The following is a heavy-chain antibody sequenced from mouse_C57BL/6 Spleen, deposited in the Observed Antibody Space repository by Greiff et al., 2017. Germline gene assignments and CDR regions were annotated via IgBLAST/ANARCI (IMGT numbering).Heavy chain of an antibody. CDR1: GYTFTDYY. J-gene: IGHJ2*01. CDR2: INPNNGGT. CDR3: ARSEPSRPSWAYYFDY. Sequence: VQLQQSGPELVKPGASVKISCKASGYTFTDYYMNWVKQSHGKSLEWIGDINPNNGGTSYNQKFKGKATLTVDKSSSTAYMELRSLTSEDSAVYYCARSEPSRPSWAYYFDYWGQGTTLTVSS. V-gene: IGHV1-26*01.